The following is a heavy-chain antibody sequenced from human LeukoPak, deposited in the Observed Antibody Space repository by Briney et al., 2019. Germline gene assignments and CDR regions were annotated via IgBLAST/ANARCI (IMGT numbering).Heavy chain of an antibody. J-gene: IGHJ4*02. CDR2: ISYDGSNK. V-gene: IGHV3-30*18. CDR3: AKLIDYGGNSVYY. D-gene: IGHD4-23*01. Sequence: GGSMRLSCAASGFTFSSYGMHWVRQAPGKGLEWVAVISYDGSNKYYADSVKGRFTISRDNSKNTLYLQMNSLRAEDTAVYYCAKLIDYGGNSVYYWGQGTLVTVSS. CDR1: GFTFSSYG.